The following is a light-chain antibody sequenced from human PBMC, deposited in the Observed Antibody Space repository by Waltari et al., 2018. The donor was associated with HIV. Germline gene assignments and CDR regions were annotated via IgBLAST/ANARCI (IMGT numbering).Light chain of an antibody. CDR1: QDIKNH. Sequence: DTQMTQIPLSLSASVGDRVTITCRASQDIKNHLAWFQQKPGKAPKSLIYDASILQSGVPSKFSGSGSGTDFILTISNLQPEDFASYYCQQYRNYPPTFGQGTRVEI. V-gene: IGKV1-16*02. CDR2: DAS. J-gene: IGKJ1*01. CDR3: QQYRNYPPT.